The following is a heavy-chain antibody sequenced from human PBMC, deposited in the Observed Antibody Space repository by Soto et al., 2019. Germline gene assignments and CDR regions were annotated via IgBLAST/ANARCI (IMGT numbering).Heavy chain of an antibody. CDR3: ARGAGEDSVLYQLLTQYYYYYMDV. CDR1: GGSISSSSYY. J-gene: IGHJ6*03. CDR2: IYYSGST. D-gene: IGHD2-2*01. V-gene: IGHV4-39*01. Sequence: SETLSLTCTVSGGSISSSSYYWGWIRQPPGKGLEWIGSIYYSGSTYYNPSLKSPVTISVDTSKNQFSLKLSSVTAADTAVYYCARGAGEDSVLYQLLTQYYYYYMDVWGKGTTVTVSS.